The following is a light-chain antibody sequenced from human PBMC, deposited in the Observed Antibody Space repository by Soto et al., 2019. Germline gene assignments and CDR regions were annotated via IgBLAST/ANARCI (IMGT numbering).Light chain of an antibody. CDR1: GSDVGVYNY. CDR3: SSYTSSSTFV. V-gene: IGLV2-14*01. Sequence: QSALTQPASVSGSPGQSITISCTATGSDVGVYNYVSWYQQHPGKAPKLMIYEVINRPSGVSNRFSGSRSGNTASLIISGLQAEDEADYYCSSYTSSSTFVFGTGTKLTVL. CDR2: EVI. J-gene: IGLJ1*01.